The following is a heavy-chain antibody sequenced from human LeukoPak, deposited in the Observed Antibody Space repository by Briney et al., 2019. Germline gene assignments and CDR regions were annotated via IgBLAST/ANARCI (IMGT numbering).Heavy chain of an antibody. CDR2: INPNSGGT. J-gene: IGHJ4*02. V-gene: IGHV1-2*02. D-gene: IGHD2-15*01. Sequence: ASVKVSCKASGYTFTGYYIHWVRQAPGQGLEWMGWINPNSGGTNYAQKFQGGVTMTRDTSISTAYMELSRLRSDDTAVYYCASSHKGVAVEDYWGQGTLVTVSS. CDR1: GYTFTGYY. CDR3: ASSHKGVAVEDY.